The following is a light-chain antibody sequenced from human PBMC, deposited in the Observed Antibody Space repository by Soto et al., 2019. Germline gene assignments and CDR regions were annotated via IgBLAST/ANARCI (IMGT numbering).Light chain of an antibody. CDR1: SSNIGATYD. CDR3: AAWDDSLNGVV. V-gene: IGLV1-44*01. J-gene: IGLJ2*01. Sequence: QSVLTQPPSVSGAPGQRVTISCTGSSSNIGATYDVHWYQQLPGTAPRLLIYSNNQRPSGVPDRFSGSKSGTSASLAISGLQSEDEADYYCAAWDDSLNGVVFGGGTKLTVL. CDR2: SNN.